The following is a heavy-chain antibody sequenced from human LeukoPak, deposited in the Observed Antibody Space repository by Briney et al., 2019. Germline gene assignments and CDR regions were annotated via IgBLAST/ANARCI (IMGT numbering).Heavy chain of an antibody. Sequence: SETLSLTCTVSGGSISSGDYYWSWIRQPPGKGLEWIGYIYYSGSTYYNPSLKSRVTISVDTSKNQFSLKLSSVTAADTAVYYCARGYCSGGSCRAGGAYYYYYYGMDVWGQGTTVTVS. J-gene: IGHJ6*02. CDR2: IYYSGST. CDR1: GGSISSGDYY. V-gene: IGHV4-30-4*01. D-gene: IGHD2-15*01. CDR3: ARGYCSGGSCRAGGAYYYYYYGMDV.